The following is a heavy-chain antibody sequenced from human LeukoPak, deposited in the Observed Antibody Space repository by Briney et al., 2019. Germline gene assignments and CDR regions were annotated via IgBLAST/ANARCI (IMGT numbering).Heavy chain of an antibody. J-gene: IGHJ4*02. CDR1: GFTFSRYG. Sequence: GGSLRLSCAASGFTFSRYGMHWVRQAPGKGLEWVAVISTDGSEIYYGDSVKGRFTISRDNSKNTLYLQMNSLRAGDTAVYHCARAPGYSYGLDYWGQGTLVTVSS. CDR3: ARAPGYSYGLDY. D-gene: IGHD5-18*01. V-gene: IGHV3-30*03. CDR2: ISTDGSEI.